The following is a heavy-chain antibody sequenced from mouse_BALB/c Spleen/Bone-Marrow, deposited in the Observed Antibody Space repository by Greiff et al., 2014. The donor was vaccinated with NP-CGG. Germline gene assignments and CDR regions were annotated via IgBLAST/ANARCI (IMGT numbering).Heavy chain of an antibody. J-gene: IGHJ2*01. CDR3: ARDGYDAGGRRYAY. Sequence: VQLKESGGGLVQPGGSLGLSCATSGFPFTDYYMNWVRQPPGKALEWLGFIRNKANGYTIEYSASVKGRFTITRDNSQSILYLHMNTLRADDSATYYCARDGYDAGGRRYAYWGQVTTLAASS. D-gene: IGHD2-2*01. CDR1: GFPFTDYY. V-gene: IGHV7-3*02. CDR2: IRNKANGYTI.